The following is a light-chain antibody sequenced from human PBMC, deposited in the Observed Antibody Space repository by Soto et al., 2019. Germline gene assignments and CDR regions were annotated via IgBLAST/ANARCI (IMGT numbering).Light chain of an antibody. J-gene: IGKJ1*01. CDR2: DAS. CDR1: QSVSIN. CDR3: QQYNNWPWT. Sequence: EIVLTQSPATLSVSPGERATLSCRASQSVSINVAWYQQKPGQAPRLLIYDASNRATGIPARFSGSGSGTDFTLTISSLQSEDFAVYYCQQYNNWPWTFGQGTKVDIK. V-gene: IGKV3D-15*01.